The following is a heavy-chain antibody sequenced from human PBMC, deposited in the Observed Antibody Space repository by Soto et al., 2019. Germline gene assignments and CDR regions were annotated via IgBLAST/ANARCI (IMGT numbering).Heavy chain of an antibody. CDR3: AKDSTYYYDSSGYWDYYYYGMDV. Sequence: QVQLVESGGGVVQPGRSLRLSCAASGFTFSSYGMHWVRQAPGKGLEWVAVISYDGSNKYYADSVKGRFTISRDNSKNTLYLQMNSLRAEDTAVYYCAKDSTYYYDSSGYWDYYYYGMDVW. D-gene: IGHD3-22*01. V-gene: IGHV3-30*18. CDR1: GFTFSSYG. CDR2: ISYDGSNK. J-gene: IGHJ6*01.